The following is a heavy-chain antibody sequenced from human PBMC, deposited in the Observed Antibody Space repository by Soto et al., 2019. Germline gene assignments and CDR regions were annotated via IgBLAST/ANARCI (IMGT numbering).Heavy chain of an antibody. J-gene: IGHJ4*02. Sequence: TLSLTSTVSGGSISSGGYYWSWIREHPGKGLEWIGYIYYSGSTYYNPSLKSRVTISVDTSKNQFSLKLSSVTAADTAVYYCARLDSSGYYYGYYFDYWGQGTLVTVSS. CDR3: ARLDSSGYYYGYYFDY. CDR2: IYYSGST. V-gene: IGHV4-31*03. D-gene: IGHD3-22*01. CDR1: GGSISSGGYY.